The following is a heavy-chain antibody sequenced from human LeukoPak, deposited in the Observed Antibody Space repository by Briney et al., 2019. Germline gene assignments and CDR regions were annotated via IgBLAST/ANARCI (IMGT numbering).Heavy chain of an antibody. CDR3: AKFAGSGSYISLNDY. J-gene: IGHJ4*02. CDR2: INHNAETI. CDR1: GFTFSSYV. V-gene: IGHV3-23*01. Sequence: GGSLRLSCAASGFTFSSYVMSWVRQAPGKGLEWVSYINHNAETIYYADSVKGRFTISRDNSKNTLYLQMNSLRAEDTAVYYCAKFAGSGSYISLNDYWGQGTLVTVSS. D-gene: IGHD3-10*01.